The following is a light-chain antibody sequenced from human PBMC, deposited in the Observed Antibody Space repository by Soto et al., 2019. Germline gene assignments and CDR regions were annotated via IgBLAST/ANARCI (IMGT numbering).Light chain of an antibody. V-gene: IGKV3-20*01. CDR1: QSVSSSE. J-gene: IGKJ4*01. CDR2: SAS. CDR3: QHYGSFSPLP. Sequence: EIVLTQSPGTMSLSPGERATLSCRASQSVSSSELAWYQQKPDQAPRLLVYSASSRATGIPDRFSGSGSGTDFTLTISRLEPEDFAVYYCQHYGSFSPLPFGGGTKVEIK.